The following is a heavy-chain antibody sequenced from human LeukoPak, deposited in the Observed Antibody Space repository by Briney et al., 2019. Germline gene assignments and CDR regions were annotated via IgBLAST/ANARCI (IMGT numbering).Heavy chain of an antibody. D-gene: IGHD3-3*01. V-gene: IGHV5-51*01. CDR3: ARQNDFRLDY. J-gene: IGHJ4*02. CDR2: IYPGDSDT. CDR1: GYTFSSYW. Sequence: GGSLRLSCMGSGYTFSSYWIGWVRQMPGKGLEWMGIIYPGDSDTRYSPSLQGQVTISVDTSIGTAYLQWSSLKASDTAIYYCARQNDFRLDYWGQGTLVTVSS.